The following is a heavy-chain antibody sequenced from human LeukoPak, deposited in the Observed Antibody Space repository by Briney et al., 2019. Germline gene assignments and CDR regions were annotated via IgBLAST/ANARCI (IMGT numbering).Heavy chain of an antibody. CDR2: ISAYNGNT. Sequence: ASVKVSCKASGYTLTSYGISWVRQAPGQGLEWMGWISAYNGNTNYAQKLQGRVTMTTDTSTSTAYMELRSLRSDDTAVYYCARRAKKVPAAYGMDVWGQGTTVTVSS. D-gene: IGHD2-2*01. J-gene: IGHJ6*02. CDR1: GYTLTSYG. V-gene: IGHV1-18*01. CDR3: ARRAKKVPAAYGMDV.